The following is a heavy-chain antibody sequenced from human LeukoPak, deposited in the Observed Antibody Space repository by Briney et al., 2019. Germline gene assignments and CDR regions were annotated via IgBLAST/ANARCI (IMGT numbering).Heavy chain of an antibody. D-gene: IGHD2-2*01. CDR3: ARDQYQYYYGMDV. CDR2: ISSSSSYI. Sequence: GGSLRLSCAASGFTFSSYSMNWVRQAPGKGLEWVSSISSSSSYIYYADSVKGRFTISRDNAKNSLYLQTNSLRAEDTAVYYCARDQYQYYYGMDVWGQGTTVTVSS. J-gene: IGHJ6*02. V-gene: IGHV3-21*01. CDR1: GFTFSSYS.